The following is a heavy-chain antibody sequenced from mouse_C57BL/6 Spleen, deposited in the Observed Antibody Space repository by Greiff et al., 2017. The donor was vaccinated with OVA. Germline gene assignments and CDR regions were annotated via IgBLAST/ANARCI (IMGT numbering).Heavy chain of an antibody. D-gene: IGHD2-12*01. Sequence: EVQLQQSGAELVKPGASVKLSCTASGFNIKDYYMHWVKQRTEQGLEWIGRIDPEDGETKYAQKFQGKATITADTSSNTAYLQLSSLTSEDTAVYYCARSPAYYKYFDVWGTGTTVTVSS. CDR3: ARSPAYYKYFDV. V-gene: IGHV14-2*01. CDR1: GFNIKDYY. CDR2: IDPEDGET. J-gene: IGHJ1*03.